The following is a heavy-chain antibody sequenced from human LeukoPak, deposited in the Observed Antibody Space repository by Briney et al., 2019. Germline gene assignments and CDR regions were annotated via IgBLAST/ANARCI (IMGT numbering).Heavy chain of an antibody. Sequence: SETLSLTCAVYGGSFSGYYWSWIRQPPGKGLEWIGEINHSGSTNYNPSLKSRVTISVDTSKNQFSLKLSSVTAADTAAYYCARGMAFDIWGRGTMVTVSS. V-gene: IGHV4-34*01. J-gene: IGHJ3*02. CDR3: ARGMAFDI. CDR1: GGSFSGYY. CDR2: INHSGST.